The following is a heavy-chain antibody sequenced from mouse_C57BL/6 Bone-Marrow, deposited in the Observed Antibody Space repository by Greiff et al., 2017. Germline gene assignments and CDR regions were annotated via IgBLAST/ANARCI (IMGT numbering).Heavy chain of an antibody. J-gene: IGHJ3*01. CDR2: IHPNSGST. D-gene: IGHD3-2*02. Sequence: QVQLQQPGAELVKPGASVKLSCKASGYTFTRYWMHWVKQRPGQGLEWIGMIHPNSGSTNYNEKFKSKATLTVDKSSSTAYMQLSSLTSEDSAVYYCARSGTAQAAWFAYWGQGTLVTVSA. CDR1: GYTFTRYW. V-gene: IGHV1-64*01. CDR3: ARSGTAQAAWFAY.